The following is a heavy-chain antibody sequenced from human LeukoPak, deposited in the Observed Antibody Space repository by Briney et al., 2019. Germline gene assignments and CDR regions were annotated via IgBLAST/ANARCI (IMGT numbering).Heavy chain of an antibody. J-gene: IGHJ3*02. Sequence: GGSLRLSCVVSGFTFSSYAMSWVRQAPGKGLEWVSVIYSGGSTYYADSVKGRFTISRHNSKNTLYLQMNSLRAEDTAVYYCARSLGAVHGAFDIWGQGTMVTVSS. CDR3: ARSLGAVHGAFDI. CDR2: IYSGGST. CDR1: GFTFSSYA. V-gene: IGHV3-53*04. D-gene: IGHD6-25*01.